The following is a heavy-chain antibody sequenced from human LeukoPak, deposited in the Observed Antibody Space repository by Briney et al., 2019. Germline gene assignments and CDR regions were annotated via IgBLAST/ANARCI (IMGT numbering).Heavy chain of an antibody. J-gene: IGHJ5*02. CDR1: GYSFTTNG. CDR3: ARDNSVGDNAWWFDP. D-gene: IGHD1-26*01. V-gene: IGHV1-46*01. CDR2: INPTGDST. Sequence: ASVKVSCKTSGYSFTTNGMSWVRQAPGQGLEWMGLINPTGDSTGYAQKFQGRVTMTRDMSTSTDFMELSSLRSEDTAVYYCARDNSVGDNAWWFDPWGQGTLVTVSS.